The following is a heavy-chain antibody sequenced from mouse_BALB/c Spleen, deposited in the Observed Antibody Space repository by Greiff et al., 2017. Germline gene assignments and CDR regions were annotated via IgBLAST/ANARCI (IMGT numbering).Heavy chain of an antibody. CDR2: INSNGGST. CDR1: GFTFSSYY. Sequence: EVQRVESGGGLVKLGGSLKLSCAASGFTFSSYYMSWVRQTPEKRLELVAAINSNGGSTYYPDTVKGRFTISRDNAKNTLYLQMSSLKSEDTALYYCARPSLYYDGAMDYWGQGTSVTVSS. CDR3: ARPSLYYDGAMDY. V-gene: IGHV5-6-2*01. D-gene: IGHD1-1*01. J-gene: IGHJ4*01.